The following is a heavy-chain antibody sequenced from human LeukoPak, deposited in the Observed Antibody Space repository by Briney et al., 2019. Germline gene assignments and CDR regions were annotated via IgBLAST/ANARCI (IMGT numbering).Heavy chain of an antibody. V-gene: IGHV3-21*06. D-gene: IGHD5-24*01. Sequence: GGSLRLSCAASGFTFSSHSMSWVRQAPGKGLEWISVISGNGHLIYWADSLKGRFTVSRDNAKNSLCLQINSLTVEDTAIYYCARDSDGWSRDYWGQGTLVTVSS. CDR1: GFTFSSHS. CDR2: ISGNGHLI. J-gene: IGHJ4*02. CDR3: ARDSDGWSRDY.